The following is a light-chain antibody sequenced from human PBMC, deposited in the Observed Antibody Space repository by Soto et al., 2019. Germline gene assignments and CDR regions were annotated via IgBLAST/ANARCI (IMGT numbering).Light chain of an antibody. Sequence: EIVLTKSPATLSLSPGERATLSCRASQSVSSYLAWYQFKPGQAPRIIIFGASGRATGIPDRFSGSGSGTDFTLTISRLEPEDFAVYYCQQYGSLSWTFGQGTKVDIK. CDR1: QSVSSY. CDR2: GAS. V-gene: IGKV3-20*01. CDR3: QQYGSLSWT. J-gene: IGKJ1*01.